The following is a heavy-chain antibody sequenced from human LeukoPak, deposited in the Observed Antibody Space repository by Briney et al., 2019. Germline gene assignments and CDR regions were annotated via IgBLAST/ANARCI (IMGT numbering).Heavy chain of an antibody. CDR3: ARVRAGCSSTSCYLDP. D-gene: IGHD2-2*01. Sequence: PSETLSLTCAVYGGSFSGYYWSWIRQPPGKGLEWIGEINHSGSTNYNPSLKSRVTISVDKSKNQFSLNLSSMTAADTAVYYCARVRAGCSSTSCYLDPWGQGTLVTVS. J-gene: IGHJ5*02. CDR2: INHSGST. V-gene: IGHV4-34*01. CDR1: GGSFSGYY.